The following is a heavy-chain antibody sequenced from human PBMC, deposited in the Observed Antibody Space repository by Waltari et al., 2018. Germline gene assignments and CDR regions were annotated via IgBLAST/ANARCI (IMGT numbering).Heavy chain of an antibody. V-gene: IGHV3-30-3*01. CDR2: ISYDGGNE. CDR3: AGDINSGYYYFEY. Sequence: QVHLVESGGGVVQPGRSLRLPCAASGFHFGSYPMHWVRQAPGNGLEWVALISYDGGNEYYADSVRGRFTISRDNSKNTLYLQMNSLRPEDTAVYSCAGDINSGYYYFEYWGQGNPVTVSS. D-gene: IGHD3-22*01. J-gene: IGHJ4*02. CDR1: GFHFGSYP.